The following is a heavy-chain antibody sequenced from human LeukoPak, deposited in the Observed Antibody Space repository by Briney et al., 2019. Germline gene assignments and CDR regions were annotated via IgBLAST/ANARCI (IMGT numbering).Heavy chain of an antibody. D-gene: IGHD3-10*01. V-gene: IGHV4-59*01. J-gene: IGHJ4*02. CDR2: IYYSGST. CDR1: GGSISSYY. Sequence: KPSETLSLTCAVYGGSISSYYWSWIRQPPGKGLEWIGYIYYSGSTNYNPSLKSRVTISVDTSKNQFSLKLSSVTAADTAVYYCAREVYYGSGSYLGYWGQGTLVTVSS. CDR3: AREVYYGSGSYLGY.